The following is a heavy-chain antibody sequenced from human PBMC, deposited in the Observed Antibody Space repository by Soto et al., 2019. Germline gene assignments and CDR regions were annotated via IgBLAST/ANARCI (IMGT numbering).Heavy chain of an antibody. D-gene: IGHD6-6*01. CDR1: DGYSIGYY. Sequence: LVTQSVSSGVVDGYSIGYYCIWFRQPPGKGLEWIGEINHSGSTNYNPSLKSRVTISVDTSKNQFSLKLSSVTAADTAVYYCARTIAAPDVWGKGTTVTVSS. CDR2: INHSGST. V-gene: IGHV4-34*01. CDR3: ARTIAAPDV. J-gene: IGHJ6*04.